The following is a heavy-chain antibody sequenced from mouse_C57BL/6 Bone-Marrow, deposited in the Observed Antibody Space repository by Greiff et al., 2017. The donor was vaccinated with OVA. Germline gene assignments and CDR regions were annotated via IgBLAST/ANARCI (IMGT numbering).Heavy chain of an antibody. Sequence: VKLVESGPGLVQPSQSLSITCTVSGFSLTSYGVHWVRQSPGKGLEWLGVIWSGGSTDYNAAFISRLSISKDNSKSQVFFKMNSLQADDTAIYYCASAPHSAWFAYWGQGTLVTVSA. V-gene: IGHV2-2*01. CDR3: ASAPHSAWFAY. CDR2: IWSGGST. J-gene: IGHJ3*01. CDR1: GFSLTSYG.